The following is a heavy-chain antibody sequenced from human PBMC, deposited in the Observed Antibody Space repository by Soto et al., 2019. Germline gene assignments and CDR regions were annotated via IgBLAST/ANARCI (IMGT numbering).Heavy chain of an antibody. CDR2: IYYSGST. CDR3: ARYPPYDSSGYYHWYFDL. CDR1: GGSISSGGYY. D-gene: IGHD3-22*01. Sequence: QVQLQESGPGLVKPSQTLSLTCTVSGGSISSGGYYWSWIRQHPGKGLEWIGYIYYSGSTYYNPSLKSRVPISEDTSKNPFSLKLSSVTAADTAVYYCARYPPYDSSGYYHWYFDLWGRGTLVTVSS. V-gene: IGHV4-31*03. J-gene: IGHJ2*01.